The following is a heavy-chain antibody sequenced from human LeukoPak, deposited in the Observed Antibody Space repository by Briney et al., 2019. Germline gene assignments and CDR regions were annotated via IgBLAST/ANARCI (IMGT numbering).Heavy chain of an antibody. J-gene: IGHJ3*02. Sequence: SETPSLTCTVSGGSISSFYWSWIRQPPGKGLEWIGYIYYSGSTNYNPSLKSRVTISVDTSKNQFSLKLSSVTAADTAVYYCARLTPHDAFDIWGQGTMVTVSS. CDR2: IYYSGST. D-gene: IGHD4-23*01. V-gene: IGHV4-59*01. CDR3: ARLTPHDAFDI. CDR1: GGSISSFY.